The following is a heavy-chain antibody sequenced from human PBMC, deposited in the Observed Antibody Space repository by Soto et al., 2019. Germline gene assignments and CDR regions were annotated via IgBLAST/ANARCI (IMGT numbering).Heavy chain of an antibody. Sequence: QVQLLESGGGVAQLGGSLRFSGAASGFGFGNYGMHGARQAPGKGLEWGALISYDGRDRYYPDSVKGRFTISRDNSKNTLYLQMNSLRTDDTAIYYCAKVVSSGSPSVWSDVWGQGTMVTVSS. CDR3: AKVVSSGSPSVWSDV. CDR1: GFGFGNYG. D-gene: IGHD5-18*01. J-gene: IGHJ3*01. CDR2: ISYDGRDR. V-gene: IGHV3-30*18.